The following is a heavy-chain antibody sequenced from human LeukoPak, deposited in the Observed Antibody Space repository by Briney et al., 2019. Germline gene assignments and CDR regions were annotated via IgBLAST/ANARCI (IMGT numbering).Heavy chain of an antibody. CDR1: GYTFSIYG. CDR2: ISADNGNT. V-gene: IGHV1-18*01. Sequence: GASVKVSCKASGYTFSIYGITWVRQAPGQGLEWMGFISADNGNTNYEQKFQGRFTMTTDTSTSTAYMELGSLRADDTAVYYCARCGATVTMFFDYWGQGTLVTVSS. CDR3: ARCGATVTMFFDY. J-gene: IGHJ4*02. D-gene: IGHD4-11*01.